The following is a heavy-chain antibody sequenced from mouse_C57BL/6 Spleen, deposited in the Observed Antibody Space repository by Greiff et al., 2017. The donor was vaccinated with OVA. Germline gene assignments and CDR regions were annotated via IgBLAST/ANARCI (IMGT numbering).Heavy chain of an antibody. Sequence: EVQLVESGGGLVKPGGSLKLSCAASGFTFSDYGMHWVRQAPEKGLEWVAYISSGSSTIYYADTVKGRFTISRDNAKNTLFLLITRLRSVDTALYCCAMALPCAMDYWGQGTSVTVSS. CDR1: GFTFSDYG. CDR2: ISSGSSTI. CDR3: AMALPCAMDY. D-gene: IGHD2-10*01. J-gene: IGHJ4*01. V-gene: IGHV5-17*01.